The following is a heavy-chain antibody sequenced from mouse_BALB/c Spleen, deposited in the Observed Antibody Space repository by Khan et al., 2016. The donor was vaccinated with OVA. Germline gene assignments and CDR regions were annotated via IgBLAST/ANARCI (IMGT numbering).Heavy chain of an antibody. CDR3: TRLAYYYDREGFAY. CDR2: VSTGGSYT. D-gene: IGHD1-1*01. CDR1: GFTFSTYG. V-gene: IGHV5-6*01. Sequence: EVQLVESGGDFVKPGGSLKLSCAASGFTFSTYGMSWVRQTPDRRLEWVATVSTGGSYTYYPDSVKGRFTISRDTAKNTLYLQMSSLKSEDTAMFYGTRLAYYYDREGFAYWGQGTLVTVSA. J-gene: IGHJ3*01.